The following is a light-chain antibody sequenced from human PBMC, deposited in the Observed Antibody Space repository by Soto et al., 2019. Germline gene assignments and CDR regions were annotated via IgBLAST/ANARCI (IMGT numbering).Light chain of an antibody. J-gene: IGKJ5*01. CDR2: AAS. CDR3: QHYYSYPFT. Sequence: AIRMTQSPSSFSASTGDRVTITCRASQGISSYLAWYQQKPGKAPKLLIYAASTLQSGVPSRFSGSGSGTDFTLTISSLQSEDFATYYCQHYYSYPFTFGQGTRLEMK. V-gene: IGKV1-8*01. CDR1: QGISSY.